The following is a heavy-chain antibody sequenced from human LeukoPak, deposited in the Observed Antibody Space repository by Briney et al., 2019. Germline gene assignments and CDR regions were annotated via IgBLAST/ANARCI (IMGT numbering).Heavy chain of an antibody. J-gene: IGHJ4*02. CDR3: ASRPNYYDRSRGDY. V-gene: IGHV4-39*01. CDR2: IYYSGST. D-gene: IGHD3-22*01. CDR1: GGSISSSSYY. Sequence: SETLSLTCTVSGGSISSSSYYWGWIRQPPGKGLEWIGSIYYSGSTYYNPSLKSRVTISVDTSKNQFSLKLSSVTAADTAVYYCASRPNYYDRSRGDYWGQGTLVTVSS.